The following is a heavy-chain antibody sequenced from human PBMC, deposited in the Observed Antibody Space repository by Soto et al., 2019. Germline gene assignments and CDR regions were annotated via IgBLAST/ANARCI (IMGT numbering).Heavy chain of an antibody. J-gene: IGHJ6*02. Sequence: SLRLSCAASGFTFSSYSMNWVRQAPGKGLEWVSGISGSGVSTYSADSVKGRFTISRDNSKNTLHLQMNSLRAEDTAVYFCAKDRSQYYYYYGMDVWGQGTTVTVSS. D-gene: IGHD2-15*01. CDR3: AKDRSQYYYYYGMDV. CDR1: GFTFSSYS. V-gene: IGHV3-23*01. CDR2: ISGSGVST.